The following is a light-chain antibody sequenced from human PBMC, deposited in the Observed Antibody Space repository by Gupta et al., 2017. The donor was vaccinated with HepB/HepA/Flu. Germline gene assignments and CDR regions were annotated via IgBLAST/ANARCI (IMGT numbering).Light chain of an antibody. V-gene: IGLV3-19*01. CDR2: VKN. J-gene: IGLJ2*01. CDR3: NSQDNTGNHHHVV. CDR1: SLRSYY. Sequence: SSELTQDPAVSVALGQTVRITCQGDSLRSYYASWYQQKPGQAPVLVVFVKNNRPSGIPDRFSGSSSANTAYFTTTGAQAEDEADDDGNSQDNTGNHHHVVFGGGTKLTVL.